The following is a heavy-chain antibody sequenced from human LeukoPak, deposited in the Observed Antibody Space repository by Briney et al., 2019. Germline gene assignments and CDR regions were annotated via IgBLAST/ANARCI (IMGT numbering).Heavy chain of an antibody. D-gene: IGHD1-14*01. CDR2: IWYDGSNK. V-gene: IGHV3-33*01. CDR3: ARDGEPDQNYYYYYYMDV. CDR1: GFTFSSYG. Sequence: GRSLRLSCAASGFTFSSYGMHWVRQAPGKGLEWVAVIWYDGSNKYYADSGKGRFTISRDNSKNTLYLQMNSLRAEDTAVYYCARDGEPDQNYYYYYYMDVWGKGTTVTVSS. J-gene: IGHJ6*03.